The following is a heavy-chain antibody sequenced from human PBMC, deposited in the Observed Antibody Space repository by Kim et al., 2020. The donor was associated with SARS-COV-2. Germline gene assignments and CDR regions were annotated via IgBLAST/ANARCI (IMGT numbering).Heavy chain of an antibody. CDR3: AKDPNGDYVGAFDM. CDR1: GLTFSNYA. CDR2: TRGSGYIT. V-gene: IGHV3-23*01. D-gene: IGHD3-16*01. Sequence: GGSLRLSCVASGLTFSNYAVTWVRQAPGKGLEWVSTTRGSGYITFYADSVKGRFTISRDNSKNTLYLQMNSLRADDTARYFCAKDPNGDYVGAFDMWGQGTMVTASS. J-gene: IGHJ3*02.